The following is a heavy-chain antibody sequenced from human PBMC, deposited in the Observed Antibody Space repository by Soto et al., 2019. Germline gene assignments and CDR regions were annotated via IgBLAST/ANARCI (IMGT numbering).Heavy chain of an antibody. CDR3: ASTKDETLYFDY. Sequence: QLQLQESGPGLVKPSETLSLTCTVSGDSISITSYYWGWVRQPPGKGLEWIGSIHYSVSTHYNPSLKSRVTISGDASKKQFSLYLRSVTAADTAVYCCASTKDETLYFDYWGQGTLVIVSS. J-gene: IGHJ4*02. V-gene: IGHV4-39*01. D-gene: IGHD2-15*01. CDR1: GDSISITSYY. CDR2: IHYSVST.